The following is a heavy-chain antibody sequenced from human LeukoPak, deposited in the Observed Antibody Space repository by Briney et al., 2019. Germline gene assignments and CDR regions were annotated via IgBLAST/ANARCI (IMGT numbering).Heavy chain of an antibody. J-gene: IGHJ4*02. D-gene: IGHD3-3*01. CDR3: ARGFERITIFGVVITYFDY. CDR1: GGSISSYY. CDR2: IYTSGST. V-gene: IGHV4-4*07. Sequence: PSETLSLTCTVSGGSISSYYWSWIRQPAGKGLEWIGRIYTSGSTNYNPSLKSRVTMSVDTSKNQFSLKLSSVTAADTAVYYCARGFERITIFGVVITYFDYWGQGTLVTVSS.